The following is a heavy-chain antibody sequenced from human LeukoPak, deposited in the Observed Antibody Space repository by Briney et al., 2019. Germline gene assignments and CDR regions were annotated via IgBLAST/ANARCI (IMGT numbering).Heavy chain of an antibody. Sequence: SETLSLTCAVYGGSFSGYYWSWIRQPPGKGLEWIGEINHSGSTNYNPSLKSRVTISVDTSKTQFSLKLSSVSAADTAVYYCARHFYYISGSSWGQGTLVTVSS. D-gene: IGHD3-10*01. CDR3: ARHFYYISGSS. J-gene: IGHJ5*02. CDR1: GGSFSGYY. V-gene: IGHV4-34*01. CDR2: INHSGST.